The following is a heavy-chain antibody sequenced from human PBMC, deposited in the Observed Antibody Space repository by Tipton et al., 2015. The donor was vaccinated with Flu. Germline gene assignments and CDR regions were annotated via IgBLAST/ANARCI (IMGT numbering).Heavy chain of an antibody. CDR3: ARHPSSLGAFDI. CDR1: GYSISSGYY. J-gene: IGHJ3*02. V-gene: IGHV4-38-2*01. CDR2: IYHSGST. Sequence: QLVQSGPEVKPSETLSLTCAVSGYSISSGYYWGWIRQPPGKGLEWIGSIYHSGSTYYNPSLKSRVTISVDTSKNQFSLKLSSVTAADTAVYYCARHPSSLGAFDIWGQGAMVTVSS. D-gene: IGHD7-27*01.